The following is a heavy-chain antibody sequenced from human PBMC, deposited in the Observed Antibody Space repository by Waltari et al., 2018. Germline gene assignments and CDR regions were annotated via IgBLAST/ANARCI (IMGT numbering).Heavy chain of an antibody. Sequence: EVQLVESGGGLVQTGGSLRLSCAASGFGFSNYWMDWVRQVPGKGLWWVARTNKDGSGTAYADFVEGRLTISRDNAKSTLHLQMTSLTAEDTAVYYCVREKDLGGTCVFDFWGRGTLVTVSS. CDR3: VREKDLGGTCVFDF. J-gene: IGHJ4*02. V-gene: IGHV3-74*01. CDR1: GFGFSNYW. CDR2: TNKDGSGT. D-gene: IGHD1-26*01.